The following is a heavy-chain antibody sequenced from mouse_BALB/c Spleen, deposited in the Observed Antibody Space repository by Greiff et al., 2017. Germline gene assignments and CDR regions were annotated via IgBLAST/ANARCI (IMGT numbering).Heavy chain of an antibody. CDR1: GYTFTSYT. D-gene: IGHD1-1*01. CDR2: INPSSGYT. CDR3: ASIYYYGSYWYFDV. J-gene: IGHJ1*01. Sequence: QVQLQQSAAELARPGASVKMSCKASGYTFTSYTMHWVKQRPGQGLEWIGYINPSSGYTEYNQKFKDKTTLTADKSSSTAYMQLSSLTSEDSAVYYCASIYYYGSYWYFDVWGAGTTVTVSS. V-gene: IGHV1-4*02.